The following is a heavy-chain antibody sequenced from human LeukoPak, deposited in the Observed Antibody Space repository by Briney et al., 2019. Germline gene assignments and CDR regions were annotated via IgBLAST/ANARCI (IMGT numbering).Heavy chain of an antibody. CDR1: ALTFTDYY. CDR3: ARVRQQLTPYFDY. D-gene: IGHD6-13*01. J-gene: IGHJ4*02. Sequence: LTPSCAPSALTFTDYYMSWIRHAPGKGLEWVSYISSSGSTIYYADSVKGRFTISRDNAKNSLYLQMNSLRAEDTAVYYCARVRQQLTPYFDYWGQGTLVTVSS. V-gene: IGHV3-11*01. CDR2: ISSSGSTI.